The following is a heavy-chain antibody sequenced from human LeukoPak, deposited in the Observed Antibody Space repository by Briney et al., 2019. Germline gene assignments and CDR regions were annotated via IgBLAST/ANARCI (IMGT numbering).Heavy chain of an antibody. Sequence: GGSLRLSCAASGFTFSSYAMSWVRQAPGKGLEWVAAIGSYATSTYYADSVKGRFTISRDNSKNTLDLQMNSLRAEDTAVYYCAKDSSGLWFGKLNGYFDYWGQGTLVTVSS. V-gene: IGHV3-23*01. J-gene: IGHJ4*02. CDR1: GFTFSSYA. CDR3: AKDSSGLWFGKLNGYFDY. D-gene: IGHD3-10*01. CDR2: IGSYATST.